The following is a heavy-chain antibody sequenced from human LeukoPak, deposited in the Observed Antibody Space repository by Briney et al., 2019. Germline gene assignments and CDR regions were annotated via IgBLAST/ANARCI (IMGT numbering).Heavy chain of an antibody. CDR1: GFTVSSNY. V-gene: IGHV3-53*01. D-gene: IGHD5-12*01. CDR2: IYSGGST. Sequence: PGGSLRLSCAASGFTVSSNYMSWVRQAPGKGLEWVSVIYSGGSTYYADSVKGRFTISRDNSKSTLYLQMNSLRAEDTAVYYCARESSDIVATIGFDYWGQGTLVTVSS. CDR3: ARESSDIVATIGFDY. J-gene: IGHJ4*02.